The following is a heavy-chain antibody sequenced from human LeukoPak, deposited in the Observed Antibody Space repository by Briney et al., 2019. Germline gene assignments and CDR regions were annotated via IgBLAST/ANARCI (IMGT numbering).Heavy chain of an antibody. D-gene: IGHD6-13*01. CDR2: ISGNGGRT. J-gene: IGHJ6*03. CDR3: AKAPPGYSSYRWYYMDV. Sequence: PGGSLRLSCAASGFTFSILDMSWVRQAPGKGLEWVSAISGNGGRTYYADSVKGRFTISRDNSKNTLYLQMNSLRAEDTAVYYCAKAPPGYSSYRWYYMDVWGKGTTVTVSS. CDR1: GFTFSILD. V-gene: IGHV3-23*01.